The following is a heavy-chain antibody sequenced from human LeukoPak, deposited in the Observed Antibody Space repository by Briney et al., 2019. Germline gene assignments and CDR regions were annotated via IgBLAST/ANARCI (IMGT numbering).Heavy chain of an antibody. V-gene: IGHV5-51*01. Sequence: GESLKVSCQGSGYSFTSYWIGWVRKRPGKGLELMGIIYPGDSNTRYCPSFQGQVTISADKSISTAYLQWSSLKASDTAMYYCARSATVAPYYFDYWGQGTLVTVSS. CDR1: GYSFTSYW. J-gene: IGHJ4*02. CDR3: ARSATVAPYYFDY. CDR2: IYPGDSNT. D-gene: IGHD4-17*01.